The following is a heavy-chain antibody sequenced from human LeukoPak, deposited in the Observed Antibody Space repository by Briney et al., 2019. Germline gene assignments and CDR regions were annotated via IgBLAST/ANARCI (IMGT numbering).Heavy chain of an antibody. V-gene: IGHV3-21*01. Sequence: PGGSLRLSCAASGFTFSSYSMNWVRQAPGKGLEWVSSISSSSSYIYYADSVKGRFTISRDNAKNSLYLQMNSLRAEDTAVYYCASAVVVTAGRVFDIWGQGTMVTVSS. CDR3: ASAVVVTAGRVFDI. J-gene: IGHJ3*02. D-gene: IGHD2-21*02. CDR1: GFTFSSYS. CDR2: ISSSSSYI.